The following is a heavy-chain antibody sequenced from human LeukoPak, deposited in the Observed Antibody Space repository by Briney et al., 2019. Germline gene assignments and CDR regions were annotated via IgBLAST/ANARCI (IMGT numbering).Heavy chain of an antibody. CDR2: ISDSGGS. V-gene: IGHV4-61*01. J-gene: IGHJ5*02. Sequence: PSETLSLTCTVSGGSVSSGISYWSWIRQPPGEGLEWIAYISDSGGSDYNPSLRGRVTISLDTSKNQFSLKLSSVTAADTAVYYCARSGDSSGWYDNWFDPWGQGTLVTVSS. CDR3: ARSGDSSGWYDNWFDP. D-gene: IGHD6-19*01. CDR1: GGSVSSGISY.